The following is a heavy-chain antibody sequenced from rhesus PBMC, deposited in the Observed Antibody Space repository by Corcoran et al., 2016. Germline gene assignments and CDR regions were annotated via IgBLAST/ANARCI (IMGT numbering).Heavy chain of an antibody. Sequence: EVQLVESGGGLAKPGGALRPSCAASGFTFRVHYMGWGRPGPGKCLGGFPRICMCCFSPRFANSVKDRFTSSREDAKNTLYLQMDSLRAEDTAVYYCARDSTGLACWGQGVLVTVSS. J-gene: IGHJ4*01. CDR1: GFTFRVHY. V-gene: IGHV3-178*01. CDR2: ICMCCFSP. CDR3: ARDSTGLAC. D-gene: IGHD3-28*01.